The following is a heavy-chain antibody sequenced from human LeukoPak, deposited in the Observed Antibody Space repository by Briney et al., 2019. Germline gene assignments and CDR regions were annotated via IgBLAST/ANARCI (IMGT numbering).Heavy chain of an antibody. V-gene: IGHV4-34*01. CDR2: INHSGST. D-gene: IGHD2-15*01. J-gene: IGHJ4*02. CDR3: ARVKMTPLTGYYFDY. Sequence: SETLSLTCAVYGGSFSGYYWSWIRQSPGKGLEWIGEINHSGSTNYNPSLKSRVTISVDTSKNQFSLKLSSVTAADTAVYYCARVKMTPLTGYYFDYWGQGTLVTVSS. CDR1: GGSFSGYY.